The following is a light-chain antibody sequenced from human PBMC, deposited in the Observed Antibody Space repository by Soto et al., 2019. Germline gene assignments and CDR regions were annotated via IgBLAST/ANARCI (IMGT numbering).Light chain of an antibody. CDR2: DAS. CDR3: QHRDQLPRT. Sequence: VVRRSAARVSVSRVEKATVCYRASQSVTTKLAWYQQKPGQAPRLLIYDASNRATGIPGRCSGSESWTDCTLTITSLQSKDVALYSSQHRDQLPRTFRQGTKVDIK. CDR1: QSVTTK. J-gene: IGKJ1*01. V-gene: IGKV3D-15*01.